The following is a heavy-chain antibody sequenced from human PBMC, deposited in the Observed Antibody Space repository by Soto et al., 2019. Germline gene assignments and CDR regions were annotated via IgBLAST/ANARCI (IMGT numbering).Heavy chain of an antibody. V-gene: IGHV4-34*01. J-gene: IGHJ6*02. Sequence: PSETLSLTCAVYGGSFRGYHWSWIRQPPGKGLEWIGEINHSGSTNYNPSLKSRVIISLETSKNQFSLILTFVTAADTAVYYCARGLSSSATFYHYYGMDVWGQGTTVTVSS. CDR3: ARGLSSSATFYHYYGMDV. CDR1: GGSFRGYH. D-gene: IGHD6-6*01. CDR2: INHSGST.